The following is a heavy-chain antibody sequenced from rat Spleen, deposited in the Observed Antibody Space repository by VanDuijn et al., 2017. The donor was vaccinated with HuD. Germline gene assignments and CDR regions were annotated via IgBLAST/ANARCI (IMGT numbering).Heavy chain of an antibody. D-gene: IGHD1-4*01. CDR1: GFNFNDYW. Sequence: EVQLVESGGGLVQPGRSLKLSCAASGFNFNDYWMGWVRQAPKKGLEWVATISYDGSSTYYPDSVKGRFTISRDNAKSTLYLQMDSLRSEDTATYYCTAHGNRVSRFAYWGQGTLVTVSS. CDR3: TAHGNRVSRFAY. J-gene: IGHJ3*01. V-gene: IGHV5-29*01. CDR2: ISYDGSST.